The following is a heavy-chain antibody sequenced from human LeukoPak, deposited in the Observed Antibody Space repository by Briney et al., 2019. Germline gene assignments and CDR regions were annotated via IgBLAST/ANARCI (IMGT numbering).Heavy chain of an antibody. J-gene: IGHJ4*02. Sequence: GGSLRLSCAASGFTFSSYDIHWVRQAPGKGLEWVAFIRYDGSNKYYADSVKGRFTISRDNSKNTLYLQMNSLRTEDTAVYYCAKDVLSGFDYWGQGTLVTVSS. CDR3: AKDVLSGFDY. D-gene: IGHD3-10*01. CDR1: GFTFSSYD. V-gene: IGHV3-30*02. CDR2: IRYDGSNK.